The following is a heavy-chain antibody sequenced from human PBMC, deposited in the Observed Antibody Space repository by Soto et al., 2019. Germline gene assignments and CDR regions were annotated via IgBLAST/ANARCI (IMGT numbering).Heavy chain of an antibody. CDR2: IIPICGTA. Sequence: KVSCKASGGTFSSYAISWVRQAPGQGLEWMGWIIPICGTASYAQKFQGRVTMTRNASTSTAYMELSSLRSEDTAVYYCARTLYGDNVDYWGQGTLVTVSS. V-gene: IGHV1-69*05. CDR3: ARTLYGDNVDY. J-gene: IGHJ4*02. D-gene: IGHD4-17*01. CDR1: GGTFSSYA.